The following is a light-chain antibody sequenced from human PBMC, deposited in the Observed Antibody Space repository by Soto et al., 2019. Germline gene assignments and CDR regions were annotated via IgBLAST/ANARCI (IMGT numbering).Light chain of an antibody. CDR2: GTS. CDR3: QQYDDSGAQFT. J-gene: IGKJ2*01. Sequence: LVLTQSPGTLSLSPGERATLSCRASQTVRNSYLAWYQQKLGQPPRLVLYGTSNRATGIPARFSGRGSGTDFSLIISGLEPEVAAMFFCQQYDDSGAQFTFGQGTKLEIK. CDR1: QTVRNSY. V-gene: IGKV3-20*01.